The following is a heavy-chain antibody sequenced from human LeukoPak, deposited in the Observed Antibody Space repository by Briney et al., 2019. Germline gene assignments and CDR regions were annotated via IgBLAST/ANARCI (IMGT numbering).Heavy chain of an antibody. V-gene: IGHV4-34*01. D-gene: IGHD3-10*01. Sequence: SETLSLTCAVYGGSFSGYYWSWIRQPPGKGLEWIGEINHSGSTNYNPSLKSRVTMSVDTSKNQFSLKLSSVTAADTAVYYCARGPTLLWFGELLGLWYWGQGTLVTVSS. CDR1: GGSFSGYY. CDR3: ARGPTLLWFGELLGLWY. CDR2: INHSGST. J-gene: IGHJ4*02.